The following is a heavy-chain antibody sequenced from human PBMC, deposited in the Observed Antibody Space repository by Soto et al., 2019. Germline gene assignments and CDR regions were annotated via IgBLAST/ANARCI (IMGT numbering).Heavy chain of an antibody. V-gene: IGHV3-23*01. D-gene: IGHD3-22*01. CDR3: AKEYVSGYHSFDF. Sequence: RRLSCEASGFTFSRSAMSWVRQAPGRGLEWVSAISGSGGSTFYADSVKGRFTISRDTSKNTLYPQMNSLRAEDTAVYYCAKEYVSGYHSFDFWGQGTLVTVS. J-gene: IGHJ4*02. CDR1: GFTFSRSA. CDR2: ISGSGGST.